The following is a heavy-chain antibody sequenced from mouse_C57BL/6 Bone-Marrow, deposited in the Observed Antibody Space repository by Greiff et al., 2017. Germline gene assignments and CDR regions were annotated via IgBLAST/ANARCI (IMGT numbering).Heavy chain of an antibody. CDR3: AREGDYDGVPWCAD. CDR2: INPSSGYT. J-gene: IGHJ3*01. D-gene: IGHD2-4*01. CDR1: GYTFNSYT. V-gene: IGHV1-4*01. Sequence: VQLQQSGADLARPGASVKMSCTASGYTFNSYTMPWVKQRPGQGLEWIGYINPSSGYTKYNQKFKDTATLTADTASSTAYMQLSSLTSEDSAVYYCAREGDYDGVPWCADWGQGTLVTVSA.